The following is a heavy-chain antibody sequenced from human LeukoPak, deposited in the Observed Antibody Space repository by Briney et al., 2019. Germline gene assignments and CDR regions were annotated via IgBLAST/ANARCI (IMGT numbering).Heavy chain of an antibody. D-gene: IGHD3-10*01. CDR1: GGSFSAYS. V-gene: IGHV4-34*01. CDR2: IDHRGST. J-gene: IGHJ6*02. CDR3: ARGSPGYYGSGSV. Sequence: SETLSLTCAVYGGSFSAYSWSWIRQPPGKGLESIGEIDHRGSTNYNPSLKSRVTISVDKSKNQFSLKLSSVTAADTAVYYCARGSPGYYGSGSVWGQGTTVTVSS.